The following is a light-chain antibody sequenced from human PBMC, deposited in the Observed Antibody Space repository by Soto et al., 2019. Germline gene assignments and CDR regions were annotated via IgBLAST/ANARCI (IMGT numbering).Light chain of an antibody. V-gene: IGKV1-5*01. CDR2: DAS. Sequence: DIQMTHSPSSLSASVGDRVTITCRASQSISSWLAWYQQKPGKAPKLLIYDASSLESGVPSRFSGSGSGTEFTLTISSLQPDDFATYYCQQYNSYCTFGQGTKVDIK. J-gene: IGKJ1*01. CDR1: QSISSW. CDR3: QQYNSYCT.